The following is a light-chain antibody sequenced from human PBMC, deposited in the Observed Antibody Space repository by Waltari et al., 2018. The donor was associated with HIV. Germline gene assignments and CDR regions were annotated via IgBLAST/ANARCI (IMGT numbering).Light chain of an antibody. CDR3: QQYNNWMSRT. CDR2: GAS. J-gene: IGKJ2*01. V-gene: IGKV3-15*01. Sequence: EIVMTQSPATLSVSPGERAPLSCRASQSVSSNLAWYQQKPGQAPRLLIYGASTRATGIPARFSGSGSGTEFTLTISSLQSEDFAVYYCQQYNNWMSRTFGQGTKLEIK. CDR1: QSVSSN.